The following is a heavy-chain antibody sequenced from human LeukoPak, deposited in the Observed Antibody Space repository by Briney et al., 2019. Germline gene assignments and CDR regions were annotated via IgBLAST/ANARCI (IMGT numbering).Heavy chain of an antibody. D-gene: IGHD1-26*01. J-gene: IGHJ3*02. Sequence: GGSLRLSCAASGFTFSSYYMNWVRQAPGKGLEWVSSISNSRSYIYYGDSVKGRFTISRDNAKNTLYLQMNSLRAEDTAVYYCARGGSYLSAFDIWGQGTMVTVSS. CDR2: ISNSRSYI. V-gene: IGHV3-21*04. CDR3: ARGGSYLSAFDI. CDR1: GFTFSSYY.